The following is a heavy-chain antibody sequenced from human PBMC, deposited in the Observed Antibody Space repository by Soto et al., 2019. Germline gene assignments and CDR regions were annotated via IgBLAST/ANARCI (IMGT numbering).Heavy chain of an antibody. CDR1: GGSISRNY. V-gene: IGHV4-59*01. CDR2: IYDSGTT. J-gene: IGHJ4*02. CDR3: AREGESSYGYFDY. Sequence: QVQLQESGPGLVKPSETLSLTCTVSGGSISRNYWSWIRQPPGKGLEWLGYIYDSGTTNYNPSVKRRVTIPLDTSKSQFSLKRSSVTAADTAVYYGAREGESSYGYFDYWGQGAQVTVSS. D-gene: IGHD5-18*01.